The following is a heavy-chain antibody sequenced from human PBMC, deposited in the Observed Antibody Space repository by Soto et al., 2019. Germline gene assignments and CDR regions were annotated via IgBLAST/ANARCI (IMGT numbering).Heavy chain of an antibody. D-gene: IGHD2-21*02. CDR2: ISNSGGST. J-gene: IGHJ4*02. Sequence: EVQLLESGRGLVQPGGSLRLSCAASGFTFSSSAMSWVRQAPGKGLEWVSSISNSGGSTYYADSVKGRFTISRDNSKNTLYLQMRGLQAEDTAVYYCAKGCGGDCYSGVQYWGQGTLVTVSS. CDR1: GFTFSSSA. CDR3: AKGCGGDCYSGVQY. V-gene: IGHV3-23*01.